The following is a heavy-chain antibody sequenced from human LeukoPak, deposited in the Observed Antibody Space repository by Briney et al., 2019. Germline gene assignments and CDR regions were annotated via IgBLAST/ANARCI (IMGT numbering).Heavy chain of an antibody. J-gene: IGHJ4*02. CDR3: ARDLKEKWELLGDHFDY. D-gene: IGHD1-26*01. V-gene: IGHV1-46*01. Sequence: ASVKVSCKASGYTFTGYYIHWVRQAPGQGLEWMGIINPTGGSTSYAQKFQGRVTMTRDTSTSTVYMELSSLRYEDTAVYYCARDLKEKWELLGDHFDYWGQGTLVTVSS. CDR1: GYTFTGYY. CDR2: INPTGGST.